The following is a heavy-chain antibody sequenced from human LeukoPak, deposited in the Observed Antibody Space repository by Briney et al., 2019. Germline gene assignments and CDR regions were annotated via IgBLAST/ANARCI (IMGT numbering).Heavy chain of an antibody. V-gene: IGHV1-18*01. CDR3: ARAYYYDSSGYYPLDY. CDR1: GYTFTNYR. D-gene: IGHD3-22*01. J-gene: IGHJ4*02. CDR2: ISGYNGNT. Sequence: ASVKVSCKASGYTFTNYRISWVRQAPGQGLEWMGWISGYNGNTNYAQKLQGRVTMTTDTSTSTAYMELRSLRSDDTAVYYCARAYYYDSSGYYPLDYWGQGTLVTVSS.